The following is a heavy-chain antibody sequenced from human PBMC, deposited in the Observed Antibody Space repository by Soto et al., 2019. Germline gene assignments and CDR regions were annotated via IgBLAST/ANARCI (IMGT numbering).Heavy chain of an antibody. CDR1: GFTFSSYW. D-gene: IGHD2-21*02. J-gene: IGHJ4*02. V-gene: IGHV3-74*01. CDR3: ASLPHIVVVTASTRDY. Sequence: GGSLRLSCAASGFTFSSYWMHWVRQAPGKGLVWVSRINSDGSSTSYADSVKGRFTISRDNAKNTLYLQMNSLRAEDTAVYYCASLPHIVVVTASTRDYWGQGTLVTVSS. CDR2: INSDGSST.